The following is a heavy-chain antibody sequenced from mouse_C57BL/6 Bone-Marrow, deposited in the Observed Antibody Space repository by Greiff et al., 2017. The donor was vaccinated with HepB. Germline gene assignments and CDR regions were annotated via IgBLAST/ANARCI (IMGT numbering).Heavy chain of an antibody. Sequence: DVMLVESGGGLVKPGGSLKLSCAASGFTFSSYAMSWVRQTPEKRLEWVATISDGGSYTYYPDNVKGRFTISRDNAKNNLYLQMSHLKSEDTAMYYCARDSSYWGQGTLVTVSA. J-gene: IGHJ3*01. V-gene: IGHV5-4*01. CDR3: ARDSSY. CDR2: ISDGGSYT. CDR1: GFTFSSYA.